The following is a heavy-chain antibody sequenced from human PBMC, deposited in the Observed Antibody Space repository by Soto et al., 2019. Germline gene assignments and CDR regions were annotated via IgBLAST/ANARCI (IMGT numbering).Heavy chain of an antibody. V-gene: IGHV1-69*02. J-gene: IGHJ6*03. CDR2: IIPILGIA. CDR3: ARVTTDYYYYMDV. D-gene: IGHD4-4*01. CDR1: GGTFSSYT. Sequence: QVQLVQSGAEVKKPGSSVKVSCKASGGTFSSYTISWVRQAPGQGLEWMGRIIPILGIANYAQKFQGRVTITADKSTSTAYMELSSLRSEDTAVYYCARVTTDYYYYMDVWGKGTTVTVSS.